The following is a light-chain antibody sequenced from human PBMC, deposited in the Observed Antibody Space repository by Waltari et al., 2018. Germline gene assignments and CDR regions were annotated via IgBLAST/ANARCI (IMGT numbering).Light chain of an antibody. CDR2: RNN. Sequence: QAGLTQPPSMSKDLRQTATLTCTGNSNNVGYQGAAWLQQHQGHPPKLLSYRNNDRPSGISERFSASRSGNTASLTITGLQPEDEAEYYCSAWDSSLSAWVFGGGTKLTVL. CDR1: SNNVGYQG. J-gene: IGLJ3*02. V-gene: IGLV10-54*01. CDR3: SAWDSSLSAWV.